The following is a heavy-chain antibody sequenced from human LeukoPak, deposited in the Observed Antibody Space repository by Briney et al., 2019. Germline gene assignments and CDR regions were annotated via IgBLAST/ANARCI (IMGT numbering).Heavy chain of an antibody. V-gene: IGHV4-30-2*01. D-gene: IGHD1-7*01. Sequence: SETLSLTCTVSGGSISSGGYYWSWIRQPPGKGLEWIGYIYHSGSTYYNPSLKSRVTISVDRSKNQFSLKLSSVTAADTAVYYCARAHITGTNYYYYMDVWGKGTTVTVSS. CDR1: GGSISSGGYY. CDR3: ARAHITGTNYYYYMDV. CDR2: IYHSGST. J-gene: IGHJ6*03.